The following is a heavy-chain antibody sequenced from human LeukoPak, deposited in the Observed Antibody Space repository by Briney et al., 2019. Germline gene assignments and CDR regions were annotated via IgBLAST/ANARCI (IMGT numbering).Heavy chain of an antibody. Sequence: ASVKVSCTVSGYTLTELSMHWVRQAPGKGLEWMGGFDPEDGETIYAQKFQGRVTMTEDTSTDTAYMELSSLRSEDTAVYYCATSAGRGYSYGSAPYFYYWGQGTLVTVSS. CDR3: ATSAGRGYSYGSAPYFYY. CDR2: FDPEDGET. CDR1: GYTLTELS. V-gene: IGHV1-24*01. D-gene: IGHD5-18*01. J-gene: IGHJ4*02.